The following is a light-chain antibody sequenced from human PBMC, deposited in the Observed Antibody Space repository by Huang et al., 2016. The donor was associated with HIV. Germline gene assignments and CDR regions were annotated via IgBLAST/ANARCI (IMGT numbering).Light chain of an antibody. CDR1: QSISSW. Sequence: DIQMTQSPSTLSEAVGDRVTITCRASQSISSWVAWYQQKPGKAPKVLIYKASNLESGVPSRFSGSGSGTEFTLTISSLQPDDFATYYCLQYNNSSRAFGQGTKVEVK. J-gene: IGKJ1*01. CDR2: KAS. V-gene: IGKV1-5*03. CDR3: LQYNNSSRA.